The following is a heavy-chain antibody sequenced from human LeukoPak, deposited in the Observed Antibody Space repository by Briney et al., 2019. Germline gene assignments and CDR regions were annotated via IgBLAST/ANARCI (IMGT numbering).Heavy chain of an antibody. V-gene: IGHV3-49*04. J-gene: IGHJ4*02. CDR2: IRSKSYGGTS. Sequence: PGGSLRLSCAASGFTFSSYSMNWVRQAPGKGLEWVAFIRSKSYGGTSEYAASVRGRFTVSRDDSKSIAYLQMESLKTEDTAVYYCSRDFWRFGLDFWGQGTPVTVSS. CDR3: SRDFWRFGLDF. CDR1: GFTFSSYS. D-gene: IGHD3-10*01.